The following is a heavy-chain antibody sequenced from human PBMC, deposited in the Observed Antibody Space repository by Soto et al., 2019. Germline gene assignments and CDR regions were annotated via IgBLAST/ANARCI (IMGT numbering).Heavy chain of an antibody. J-gene: IGHJ4*02. CDR1: GGTFSSYT. D-gene: IGHD4-17*01. CDR3: AREGGDYGDYLYYFDY. Sequence: QVQLVQSGAEVKKPGSSVKVSCKASGGTFSSYTISWVRQAPGQGLEWMGRIIPILGIANYAQKFQGRVTITADKPTSTAYMEWSSLRSEDTAVYYWAREGGDYGDYLYYFDYWGQGTLVTVSS. CDR2: IIPILGIA. V-gene: IGHV1-69*02.